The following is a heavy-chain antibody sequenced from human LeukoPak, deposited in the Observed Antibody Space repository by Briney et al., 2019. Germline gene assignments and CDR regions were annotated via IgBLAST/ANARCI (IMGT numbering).Heavy chain of an antibody. D-gene: IGHD6-6*01. V-gene: IGHV3-21*01. J-gene: IGHJ4*02. CDR3: ARDGVYSSSFGVFDY. Sequence: PGGSLRLSCAASGFTFSSYSMNWVRQAPGKGREWGSSISSSSSYIYYADSVKGRFTISRDNAKNSLYLQMNSLRAEDTAVYYCARDGVYSSSFGVFDYWGQGTLVTVSS. CDR2: ISSSSSYI. CDR1: GFTFSSYS.